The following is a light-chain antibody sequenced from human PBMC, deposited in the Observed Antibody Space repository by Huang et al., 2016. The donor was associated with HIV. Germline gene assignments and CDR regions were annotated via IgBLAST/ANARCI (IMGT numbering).Light chain of an antibody. Sequence: IQLTQSPSSLSASVGDRVTITCRASHDIIRYLAWYQQKPGKAPKLLIYAASTLESGVPSRFSGSGSGTDFTLTINNLQSEDFATYYCLQLNTYPGTFGPGTNVDV. CDR2: AAS. CDR1: HDIIRY. J-gene: IGKJ3*01. CDR3: LQLNTYPGT. V-gene: IGKV1-9*01.